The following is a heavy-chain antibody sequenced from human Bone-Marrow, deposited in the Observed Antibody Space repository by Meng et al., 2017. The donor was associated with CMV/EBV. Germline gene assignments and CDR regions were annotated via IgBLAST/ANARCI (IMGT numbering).Heavy chain of an antibody. CDR2: IGTAGDT. CDR3: ARADAVTTWKFDP. D-gene: IGHD4-11*01. Sequence: DMQWVRQATGKGLEWVSAIGTAGDTYCPGSVKGQFNLSRENAKNSLYLQMNSLRAGDTAVYYCARADAVTTWKFDPWGQGTLVTVSS. V-gene: IGHV3-13*03. J-gene: IGHJ5*02. CDR1: D.